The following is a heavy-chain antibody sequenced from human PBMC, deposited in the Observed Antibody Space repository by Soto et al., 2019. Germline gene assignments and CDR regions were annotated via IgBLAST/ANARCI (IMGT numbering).Heavy chain of an antibody. CDR3: ARDTNYYASGSGVDY. V-gene: IGHV3-21*01. Sequence: GGSLRLSCAASGFTFSSYSMTWVRQAPGKGLEWVSSITSSSTYIHYGDSVKGRFTISRDNAKNSLNLQMNSLRAEDTAVYFCARDTNYYASGSGVDYWGQGILVTVSS. CDR2: ITSSSTYI. CDR1: GFTFSSYS. J-gene: IGHJ4*02. D-gene: IGHD3-10*01.